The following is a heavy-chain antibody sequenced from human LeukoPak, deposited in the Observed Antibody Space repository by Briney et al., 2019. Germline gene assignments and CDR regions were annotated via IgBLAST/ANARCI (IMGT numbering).Heavy chain of an antibody. Sequence: GGSLRLPCAASGFTFSSYAMSWVRQAPGKGLEWVSAISGSGGSTYYADSVKGRFTISRDNSKNTLYLQMNSLRAEDTAVYYCAKDGGQWLPITGIDYWGQGTLVTVSS. V-gene: IGHV3-23*01. J-gene: IGHJ4*02. D-gene: IGHD3-22*01. CDR2: ISGSGGST. CDR1: GFTFSSYA. CDR3: AKDGGQWLPITGIDY.